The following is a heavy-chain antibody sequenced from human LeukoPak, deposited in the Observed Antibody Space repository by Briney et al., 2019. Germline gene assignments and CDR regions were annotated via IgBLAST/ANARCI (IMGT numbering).Heavy chain of an antibody. CDR3: ARGHVVVVADYFDY. D-gene: IGHD2-15*01. CDR2: INHSGST. CDR1: GGSFSGYY. Sequence: PSETLSLTCAVYGGSFSGYYWSWIRQPPGKGLEWIGEINHSGSTNYNPSLKSRVTISVDTSKNQFSLKLSSVTAADTAVCYCARGHVVVVADYFDYWGQGTLVTVSS. V-gene: IGHV4-34*01. J-gene: IGHJ4*02.